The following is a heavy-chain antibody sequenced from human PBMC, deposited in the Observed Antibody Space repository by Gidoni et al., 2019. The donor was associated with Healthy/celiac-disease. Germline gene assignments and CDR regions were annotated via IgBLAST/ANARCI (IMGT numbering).Heavy chain of an antibody. V-gene: IGHV5-10-1*03. Sequence: EVQLVQSGAEVKKPGESLRISCKGSGYSFTSYWISGVRQMPGKGLEWMGRIDPSDSYTNYSPSFQGHVTISADKSISTAYLQWSSLKASDTAMYYCARRPSPLGYCSGGSCSAHTNWFDPWGQGTLVTVSS. J-gene: IGHJ5*02. D-gene: IGHD2-15*01. CDR1: GYSFTSYW. CDR2: IDPSDSYT. CDR3: ARRPSPLGYCSGGSCSAHTNWFDP.